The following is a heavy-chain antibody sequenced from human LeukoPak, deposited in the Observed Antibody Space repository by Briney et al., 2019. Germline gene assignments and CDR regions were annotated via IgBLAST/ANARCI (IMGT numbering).Heavy chain of an antibody. V-gene: IGHV1-2*02. Sequence: ASVKVSCKASGYTFTGYYMHWVRQAPGQGLEWMGWINPNSGRTNYAQKFQGRVTMTRDTSISTAYMELSRLRSDDTALYYCASFEAYDFWSGYQDPRFDYWGQGTLDTVSS. CDR1: GYTFTGYY. J-gene: IGHJ4*02. CDR3: ASFEAYDFWSGYQDPRFDY. CDR2: INPNSGRT. D-gene: IGHD3-3*01.